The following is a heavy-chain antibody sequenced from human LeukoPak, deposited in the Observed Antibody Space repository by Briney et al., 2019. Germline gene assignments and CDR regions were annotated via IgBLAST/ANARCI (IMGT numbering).Heavy chain of an antibody. D-gene: IGHD2-15*01. V-gene: IGHV3-30*02. Sequence: GGSLRLSCAASGFTFSSYGMHWVRQAPGKGLEWVAFIRYDGSNKYYADSVKGRFTISRDNTKNTLYLQMNSLRAEDTAVYYCAKDGGSDPDAFDIWGQGTMVTVSS. J-gene: IGHJ3*02. CDR1: GFTFSSYG. CDR3: AKDGGSDPDAFDI. CDR2: IRYDGSNK.